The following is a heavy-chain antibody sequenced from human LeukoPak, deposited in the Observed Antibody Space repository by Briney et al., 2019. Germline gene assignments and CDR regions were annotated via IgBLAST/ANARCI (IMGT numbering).Heavy chain of an antibody. V-gene: IGHV1-2*02. CDR2: INPNSGGT. CDR3: ARYSSCYSGGSCYPRDY. J-gene: IGHJ4*02. D-gene: IGHD2-15*01. CDR1: GYTFTGYY. Sequence: ASVKVSCKASGYTFTGYYMHWVRQAPGQGLEWMGWINPNSGGTNYAQKFQGRVTMTRDTSISTAYMELSRLRSDDTAVYYCARYSSCYSGGSCYPRDYWGQGTLVTVSS.